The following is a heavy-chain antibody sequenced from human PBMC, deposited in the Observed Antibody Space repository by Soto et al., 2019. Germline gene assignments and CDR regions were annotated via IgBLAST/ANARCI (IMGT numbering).Heavy chain of an antibody. D-gene: IGHD1-26*01. V-gene: IGHV4-31*03. Sequence: QVQLQESGPGLVKPSQTLSLTCTVSGGSISSRDYYWSWIRQHPGKGLEWIGNIYYSGGTYSNPSLKTRVTISIDTSQSQFSLKLNSLTAADTAVYYCARAPVALGATLTSPHFDYWGRGTLVTVSS. CDR2: IYYSGGT. J-gene: IGHJ4*02. CDR1: GGSISSRDYY. CDR3: ARAPVALGATLTSPHFDY.